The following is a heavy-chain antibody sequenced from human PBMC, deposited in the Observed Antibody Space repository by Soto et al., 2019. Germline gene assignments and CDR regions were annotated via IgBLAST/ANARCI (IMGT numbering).Heavy chain of an antibody. CDR3: ARSSIAAAGIHY. Sequence: SETLSLTCTVSGGSVSSGSYYWTWIRQPPGKGLEWIGYISDSGSTNYKSSLKSRVTISVDTSKNQFSLKLSSVTAADTAVYYCARSSIAAAGIHYWGQGTLVTVSS. CDR1: GGSVSSGSYY. V-gene: IGHV4-61*01. CDR2: ISDSGST. J-gene: IGHJ4*02. D-gene: IGHD6-13*01.